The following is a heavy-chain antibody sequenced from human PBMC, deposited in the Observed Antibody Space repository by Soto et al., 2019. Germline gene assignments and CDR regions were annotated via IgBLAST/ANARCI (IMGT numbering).Heavy chain of an antibody. CDR1: GGTFSSYA. Sequence: SVKVSCKASGGTFSSYAVSWVRQAAGQGLEWMGGIIPIFGTANYAQKLQGRVTITADESTSTAYMELSSLRSEDTAVYYCARGSPSTMIVVVPDAFDIWGPGTMVTV. V-gene: IGHV1-69*13. D-gene: IGHD3-22*01. CDR2: IIPIFGTA. J-gene: IGHJ3*02. CDR3: ARGSPSTMIVVVPDAFDI.